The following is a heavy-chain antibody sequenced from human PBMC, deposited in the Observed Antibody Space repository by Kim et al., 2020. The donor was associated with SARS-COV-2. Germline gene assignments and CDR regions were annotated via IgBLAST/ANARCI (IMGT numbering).Heavy chain of an antibody. CDR3: ARDRQPYY. D-gene: IGHD1-1*01. J-gene: IGHJ4*02. CDR2: GST. Sequence: GSTTTNPSLKSRVIISLDTSKNQFFLQLSSGTAADAAVYYCARDRQPYYWGQGTLVTVSS. V-gene: IGHV4-4*06.